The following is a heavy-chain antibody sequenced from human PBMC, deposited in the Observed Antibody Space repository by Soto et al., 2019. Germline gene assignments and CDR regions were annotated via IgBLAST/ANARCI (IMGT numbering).Heavy chain of an antibody. CDR3: ARGLYYYDSSGYYT. CDR1: GFTFSSYA. J-gene: IGHJ1*01. CDR2: ISHDGGNK. V-gene: IGHV3-30-3*01. D-gene: IGHD3-22*01. Sequence: GGSLRLSCAASGFTFSSYAMHWVRQAPGKGLEWVAVISHDGGNKYYADSVKGRFTISRDNSKNTLYLQMNSLRAEDTAVYYCARGLYYYDSSGYYTWGQGTLVTVSS.